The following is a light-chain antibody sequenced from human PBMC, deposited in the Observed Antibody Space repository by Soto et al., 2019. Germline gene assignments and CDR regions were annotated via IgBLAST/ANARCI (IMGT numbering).Light chain of an antibody. CDR2: YAS. CDR3: HQYSNYSPWT. CDR1: QTIDNW. J-gene: IGKJ1*01. V-gene: IGKV1-5*01. Sequence: ILMTQSPSTLSASVGDRVTITCRASQTIDNWLAWYRQKPGKAPNLLIDYASILQSGVTSRFSGSGSAKEFTLTINSMQPDDFAPYYCHQYSNYSPWTFGQGTKVEIK.